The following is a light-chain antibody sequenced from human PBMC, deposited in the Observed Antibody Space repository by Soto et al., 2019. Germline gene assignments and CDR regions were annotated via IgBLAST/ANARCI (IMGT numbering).Light chain of an antibody. Sequence: DIVMTQSPDSLAVSLCERATINCKSSQSVLFTSNNRNYMSWYQQKPGQSPALIIYWASTRESGVPDRFSGSGSGTTFTLTINNMQAEDVAVYYCQKFYNVPQTFGQGTKLEIK. CDR2: WAS. CDR1: QSVLFTSNNRNY. V-gene: IGKV4-1*01. CDR3: QKFYNVPQT. J-gene: IGKJ2*01.